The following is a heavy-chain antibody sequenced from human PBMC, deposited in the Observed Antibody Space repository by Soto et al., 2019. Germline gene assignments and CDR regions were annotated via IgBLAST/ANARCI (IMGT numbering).Heavy chain of an antibody. V-gene: IGHV3-73*01. D-gene: IGHD2-21*02. CDR2: IRSKANSYAT. CDR3: TSPPPYCGGDCYHDAFEI. J-gene: IGHJ3*02. CDR1: GFTFSGSA. Sequence: GSLRLSCAASGFTFSGSARRWVRQASGKGLEWVGRIRSKANSYATAYAASVKGRFTISRDDSKNTAYLQMNSLKTEDTAVYYCTSPPPYCGGDCYHDAFEIWGQGTMVTVSS.